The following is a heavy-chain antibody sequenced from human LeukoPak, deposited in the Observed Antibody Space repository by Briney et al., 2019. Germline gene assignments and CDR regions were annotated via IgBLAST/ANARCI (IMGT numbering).Heavy chain of an antibody. J-gene: IGHJ4*02. Sequence: GGSLRHSCSASGFTFSSYGMHWFREAPGKGLVRVAFIRYDGSNKYYADSVKGRFTISRDNSKDTLYLQMNGLRPEDTAVYYCVRDGGDKTAYYGDQFDFWGQGSLVTVSS. CDR2: IRYDGSNK. CDR1: GFTFSSYG. V-gene: IGHV3-30*02. D-gene: IGHD3-10*01. CDR3: VRDGGDKTAYYGDQFDF.